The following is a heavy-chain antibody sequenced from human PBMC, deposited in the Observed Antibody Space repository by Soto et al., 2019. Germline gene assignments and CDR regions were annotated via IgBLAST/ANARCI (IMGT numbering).Heavy chain of an antibody. D-gene: IGHD6-19*01. J-gene: IGHJ4*02. Sequence: QVQLVESGGGVVQPGRSLRLSCAASGFTFSSYGMHWVRQAPGKGLEWVAVISYDGSNKYYADSVKGRFTISRDNSKNPLYRQLNSLRAEDTAVYYCAKRPSRGWRSVDYRCQGNLAIVSS. CDR3: AKRPSRGWRSVDY. CDR2: ISYDGSNK. CDR1: GFTFSSYG. V-gene: IGHV3-30*18.